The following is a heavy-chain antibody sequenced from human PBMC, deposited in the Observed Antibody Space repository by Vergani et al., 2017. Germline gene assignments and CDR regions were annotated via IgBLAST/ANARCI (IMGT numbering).Heavy chain of an antibody. CDR3: AKHFRGWGIDY. V-gene: IGHV3-30*02. CDR2: IQFDGSNQ. J-gene: IGHJ4*02. Sequence: QVQLVESGGGVVQRGGSLTLFCATSGFTLSNYDMQWIRQGPGKGLEFVAFIQFDGSNQYYADSVKGRFTLSRDFSKNTLDLQMNSLRTDDTATYYCAKHFRGWGIDYWGQGTQVIVSS. CDR1: GFTLSNYD. D-gene: IGHD3-16*01.